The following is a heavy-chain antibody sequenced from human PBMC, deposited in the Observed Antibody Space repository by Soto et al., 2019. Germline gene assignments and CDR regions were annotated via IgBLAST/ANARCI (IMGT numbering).Heavy chain of an antibody. J-gene: IGHJ6*02. CDR1: GDSVSANNAA. Sequence: TLSLTCAISGDSVSANNAAWNWIGQSPSRGLEWLGRTYYRSKWNYDYAGSMKSRLTITPDTSNNQFSLQLNSVTPEDAAVYYCVRQPLANLALYGMDVWGQGTTVTVSS. CDR2: TYYRSKWNY. CDR3: VRQPLANLALYGMDV. V-gene: IGHV6-1*01. D-gene: IGHD6-6*01.